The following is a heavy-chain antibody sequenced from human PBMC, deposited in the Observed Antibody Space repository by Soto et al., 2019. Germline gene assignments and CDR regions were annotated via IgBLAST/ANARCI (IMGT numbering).Heavy chain of an antibody. D-gene: IGHD3-10*01. J-gene: IGHJ4*02. Sequence: EVQLVESGGGLVKPGGSLRLSCAASGFTFSSYSMNWVRQAPGKGLEWVSSISSSSSYIYYADSVKGRFTISRDNAKNSLYLQMNSLRADDTAVYYCARDGDYYGSGSYVDYWGQGTLVTVSS. CDR1: GFTFSSYS. V-gene: IGHV3-21*01. CDR2: ISSSSSYI. CDR3: ARDGDYYGSGSYVDY.